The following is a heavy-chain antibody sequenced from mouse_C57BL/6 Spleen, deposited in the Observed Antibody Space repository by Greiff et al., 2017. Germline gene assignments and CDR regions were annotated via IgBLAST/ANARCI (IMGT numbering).Heavy chain of an antibody. CDR3: ASGDGSSYGVAMDY. CDR1: GYTFTDYY. CDR2: INPNNGGT. Sequence: EVQLQQSGPELVKPGASVKISCKASGYTFTDYYMNWVKQSHGQSLEWIGDINPNNGGTIYNQKFKGKATLTVDKSSSTAYMELRSLTSEGSAVYYSASGDGSSYGVAMDYWGQGTSVTVSS. D-gene: IGHD1-1*01. J-gene: IGHJ4*01. V-gene: IGHV1-26*01.